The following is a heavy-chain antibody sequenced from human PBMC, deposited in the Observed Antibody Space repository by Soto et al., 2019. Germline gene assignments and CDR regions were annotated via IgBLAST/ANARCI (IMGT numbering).Heavy chain of an antibody. CDR3: ARVSEGTMEGGCVDP. D-gene: IGHD3-10*01. Sequence: QVQLQESGPGLVKPSETLSLTCTVSGASISDTYWNWVRQPPGKGLEWIGFIYYSGSTSYNPSLKGRVTISGDTSKNTFSLNLTSVTAADTAVYYCARVSEGTMEGGCVDPCGQGTLVTVSP. V-gene: IGHV4-59*01. CDR1: GASISDTY. J-gene: IGHJ5*02. CDR2: IYYSGST.